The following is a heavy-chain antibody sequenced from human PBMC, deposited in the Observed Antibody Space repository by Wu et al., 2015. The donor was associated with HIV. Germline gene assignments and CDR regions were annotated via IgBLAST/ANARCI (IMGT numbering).Heavy chain of an antibody. CDR3: ARGSRYCSGSSCTRNEYMDV. CDR1: KYIFTNHD. Sequence: QVQLVQSGTEVKKPGASVKVSCKASKYIFTNHDVNWVRQATGQGLEWMGWMNPNSGNTGYGQKFQGRVTFTRNTSISTAYMELSGLRSDDTAVYYCARGSRYCSGSSCTRNEYMDVWGRGTTVTVSS. D-gene: IGHD2-15*01. V-gene: IGHV1-8*02. CDR2: MNPNSGNT. J-gene: IGHJ6*03.